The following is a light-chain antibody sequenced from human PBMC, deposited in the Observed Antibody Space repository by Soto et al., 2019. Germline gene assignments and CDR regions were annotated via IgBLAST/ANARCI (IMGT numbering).Light chain of an antibody. Sequence: HSALTQPASVSGSPGQSITISCTGNYTDVGGYNRVSWYQHHAGKGPKMLIFEVDNRPSGISDRYSGSKSGDTASLTISDLQAEDEADYYCVSYIESSLTHWVFGGGTKLTVL. V-gene: IGLV2-14*01. CDR1: YTDVGGYNR. CDR2: EVD. CDR3: VSYIESSLTHWV. J-gene: IGLJ3*02.